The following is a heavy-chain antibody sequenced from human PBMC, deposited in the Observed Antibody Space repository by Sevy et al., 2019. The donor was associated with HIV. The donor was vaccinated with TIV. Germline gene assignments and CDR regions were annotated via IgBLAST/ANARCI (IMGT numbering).Heavy chain of an antibody. D-gene: IGHD6-13*01. CDR1: GFIFGSYA. Sequence: GGSLRLSCAASGFIFGSYAMNWVRQAPGKGLEWVAVISYDGSHKYYADSLKGRFTISRDSSKNTLYLQMHSPRTDDTAVYYCARDPGSSWSSFDYWGQGTLVTVSS. CDR2: ISYDGSHK. J-gene: IGHJ4*02. V-gene: IGHV3-30-3*01. CDR3: ARDPGSSWSSFDY.